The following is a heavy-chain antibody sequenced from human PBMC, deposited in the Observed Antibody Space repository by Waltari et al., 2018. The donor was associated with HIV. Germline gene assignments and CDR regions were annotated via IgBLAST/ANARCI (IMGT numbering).Heavy chain of an antibody. V-gene: IGHV3-7*03. J-gene: IGHJ4*02. CDR1: GFIFSNFW. Sequence: EVQLVESGGDLVQPGGCLRRAWAASGFIFSNFWINWVRQAPGKVLEWVANIKEDGTEKYYADSVRGRFTIFRDSSKNSFYLQLNSLRAEDTAVYYCATGRALDYWGQGTLVTVSS. CDR3: ATGRALDY. CDR2: IKEDGTEK.